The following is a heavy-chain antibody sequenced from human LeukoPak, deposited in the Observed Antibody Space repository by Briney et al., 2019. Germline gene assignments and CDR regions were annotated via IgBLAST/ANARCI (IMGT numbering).Heavy chain of an antibody. J-gene: IGHJ4*02. CDR1: GFTFSSYE. V-gene: IGHV3-48*03. D-gene: IGHD1-1*01. CDR2: ITSSGTTM. CDR3: ARCTTGRTFGSLREIKRSREIDY. Sequence: PGGSLRLSCAASGFTFSSYEMNWVRQAPGRGLEWVSYITSSGTTMYNADSVKGRFTISRDNAKNSLYLQMNSLRVEDTAVYYCARCTTGRTFGSLREIKRSREIDYWGQGTLVTVSS.